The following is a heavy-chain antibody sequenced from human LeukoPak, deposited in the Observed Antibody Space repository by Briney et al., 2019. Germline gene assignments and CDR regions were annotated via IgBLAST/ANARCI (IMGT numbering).Heavy chain of an antibody. D-gene: IGHD3-16*02. CDR3: AKDRMITFGGVIVFDY. J-gene: IGHJ4*02. CDR2: IIGSGGTT. V-gene: IGHV3-23*01. CDR1: GFTFSSYA. Sequence: GGSLGLSCAASGFTFSSYAMSWVRQAPGKGLEWVSSIIGSGGTTYYADSVKGRFTISRDNSKNTLYLQMNSLRAEDTAVYYCAKDRMITFGGVIVFDYWGQGTLVTVSS.